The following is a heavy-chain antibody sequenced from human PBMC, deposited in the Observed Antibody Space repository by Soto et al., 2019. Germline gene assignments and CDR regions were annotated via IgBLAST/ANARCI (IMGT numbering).Heavy chain of an antibody. CDR2: ISATGGGT. CDR1: GFKFSNYA. Sequence: GGSLRLSCAASGFKFSNYAMSWVRQAPGKGLEWDSLISATGGGTYYADPVKGRFTISRDNSHNTLYLQVHSLTAEDTAVYYCAKDRRAGGNSAFYFDFWGQGAQVTVSS. CDR3: AKDRRAGGNSAFYFDF. J-gene: IGHJ4*02. V-gene: IGHV3-23*01. D-gene: IGHD3-16*01.